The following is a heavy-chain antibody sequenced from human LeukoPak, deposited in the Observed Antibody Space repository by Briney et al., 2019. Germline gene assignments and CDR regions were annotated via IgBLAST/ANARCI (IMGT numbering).Heavy chain of an antibody. CDR3: ARQLAHFDF. J-gene: IGHJ4*02. CDR1: GGSVINYY. Sequence: SETLSLTCSVSGGSVINYYWTWIRQPPGKRLEWLGYSYYSGTTNYNPSLKSRVSILVDTSKNQFSPKLTSVTAADTAVYYCARQLAHFDFWGQGILVTVSS. CDR2: SYYSGTT. V-gene: IGHV4-59*08.